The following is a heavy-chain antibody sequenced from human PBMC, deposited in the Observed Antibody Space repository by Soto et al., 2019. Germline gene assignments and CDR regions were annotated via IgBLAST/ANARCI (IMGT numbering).Heavy chain of an antibody. Sequence: GGSLRLSCAASGFTFSNAWMSWVRQAPGKGLEWVGRIKSKTDGGTTDYAAPVKGRFTISRDDSKNTLYLQINSLKTEDTAVYYCTTARETVVPAAPETYYYYCMDVWGQGTTVTVSS. D-gene: IGHD2-2*01. V-gene: IGHV3-15*01. CDR2: IKSKTDGGTT. J-gene: IGHJ6*02. CDR3: TTARETVVPAAPETYYYYCMDV. CDR1: GFTFSNAW.